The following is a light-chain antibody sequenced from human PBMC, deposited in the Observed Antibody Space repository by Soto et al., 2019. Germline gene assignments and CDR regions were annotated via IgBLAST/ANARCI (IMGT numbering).Light chain of an antibody. CDR1: QSVSSRY. Sequence: EIVLTQSPGTLSLSPGERATLFCRASQSVSSRYLAWYQQKPGQAPRLLIYGASSRATGIPDRFSGSGSGTDFTLTISRLEPEDFAVYYCRQYGSSPLYTFGQGTKLEIK. CDR3: RQYGSSPLYT. CDR2: GAS. J-gene: IGKJ2*01. V-gene: IGKV3-20*01.